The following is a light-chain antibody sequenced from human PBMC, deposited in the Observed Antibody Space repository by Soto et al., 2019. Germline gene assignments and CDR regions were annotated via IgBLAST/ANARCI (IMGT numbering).Light chain of an antibody. CDR1: SSNIGGNS. CDR3: GSWDSSLSAYV. V-gene: IGLV1-51*01. J-gene: IGLJ1*01. CDR2: DDD. Sequence: HCVLSQPPSVSAAPGQRVTISCSGSSSNIGGNSVSWYQQLPGTAPKLLIYDDDQRPSGIPDRFSGSKSGTSATLGITGFQTGDEADYYCGSWDSSLSAYVFGTGTKVTVL.